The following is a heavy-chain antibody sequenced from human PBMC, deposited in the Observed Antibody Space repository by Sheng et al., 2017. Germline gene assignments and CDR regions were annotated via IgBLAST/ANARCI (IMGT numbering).Heavy chain of an antibody. V-gene: IGHV1-69*01. CDR1: GGTFSSYA. D-gene: IGHD5-18*01. CDR2: IIPIFGTA. Sequence: QVQLVQSGAEVKKPGSSVKVSCKASGGTFSSYAISWVRQAPGQGLEWMGGIIPIFGTANYAQKFQGRVTITADESTSTAYMELSSLRSEDTAVYYCARVPVDTVAATDYYYYGMDVWGQGTTVTVSS. CDR3: ARVPVDTVAATDYYYYGMDV. J-gene: IGHJ6*02.